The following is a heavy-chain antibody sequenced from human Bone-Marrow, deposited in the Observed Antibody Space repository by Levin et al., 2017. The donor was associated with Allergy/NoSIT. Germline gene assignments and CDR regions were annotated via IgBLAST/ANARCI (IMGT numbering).Heavy chain of an antibody. CDR3: AKDRGGAYANYYGMDV. V-gene: IGHV3-30*02. CDR1: GSTFSSPG. Sequence: LSLTCVGTGSTFSSPGIHWVRQAPGKGLEWVAVIRYDGNRQDYAESVKGRFTISRDNSKKTVYLQMNSLRGEDTAVYYCAKDRGGAYANYYGMDVWGQGTTVIVSS. CDR2: IRYDGNRQ. D-gene: IGHD2-2*01. J-gene: IGHJ6*02.